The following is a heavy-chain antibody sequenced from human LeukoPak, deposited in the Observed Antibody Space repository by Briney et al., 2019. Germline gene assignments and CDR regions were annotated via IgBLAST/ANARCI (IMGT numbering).Heavy chain of an antibody. J-gene: IGHJ6*03. Sequence: GGSLRLSCTASGFTFGDYAMSWFRQAPGKGLEWVGFIRSKAYGGTTEYAASVKGRFTISRDDSKSIAYLQMNSLKTEDTAVYYCTRRKAPTDYYYYMDVWGKGTTVTVSS. CDR3: TRRKAPTDYYYYMDV. V-gene: IGHV3-49*03. CDR2: IRSKAYGGTT. CDR1: GFTFGDYA.